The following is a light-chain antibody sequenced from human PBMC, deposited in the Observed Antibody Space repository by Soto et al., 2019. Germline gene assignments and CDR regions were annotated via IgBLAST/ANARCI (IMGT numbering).Light chain of an antibody. CDR2: AAS. Sequence: DIQMTQSPSSVSASVGDRVTICCRASQGVTTWLAWYQQKPGRAPKLLIYAASTLQSGVPSRFSGSGSGTDFTLTISSLQPEDFATYYCQQATSFPRTFGQGTKVDIK. J-gene: IGKJ1*01. V-gene: IGKV1-12*01. CDR3: QQATSFPRT. CDR1: QGVTTW.